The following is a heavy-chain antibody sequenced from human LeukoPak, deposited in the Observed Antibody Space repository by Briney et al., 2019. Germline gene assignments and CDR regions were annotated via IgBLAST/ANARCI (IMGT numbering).Heavy chain of an antibody. CDR2: INGNSGAT. Sequence: ASVKVSCKASGYTFTGYYMHWVRQAPGQGLDLMGWINGNSGATSYAQKFQGRVTMTRDTSISTAYMELSRLTSDDTAVYFCAGANWAAGDPFDYWGQRTLVTVSS. J-gene: IGHJ4*02. D-gene: IGHD7-27*01. CDR3: AGANWAAGDPFDY. V-gene: IGHV1-2*02. CDR1: GYTFTGYY.